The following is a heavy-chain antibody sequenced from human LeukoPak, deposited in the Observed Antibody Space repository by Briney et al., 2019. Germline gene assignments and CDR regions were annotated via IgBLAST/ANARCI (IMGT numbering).Heavy chain of an antibody. CDR3: AKDRTFIGSRWYYFDY. Sequence: GGSLRLSCAASGFTFSSYAMSWVRQAPGKGLEWVSAISGSGGSTYYADSVKGRFTISRDNSKNTLYLQMNSLRAEDTAVYYCAKDRTFIGSRWYYFDYWGQGTLVTVSS. D-gene: IGHD6-13*01. CDR2: ISGSGGST. CDR1: GFTFSSYA. J-gene: IGHJ4*02. V-gene: IGHV3-23*01.